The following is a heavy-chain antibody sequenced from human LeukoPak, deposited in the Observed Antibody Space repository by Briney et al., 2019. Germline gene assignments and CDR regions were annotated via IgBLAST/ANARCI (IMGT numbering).Heavy chain of an antibody. D-gene: IGHD1-1*01. CDR3: ARVGNSHPTGTTHPYGMDV. Sequence: GGSLRLSCAGSGFTFSNYGMHWVRQAPGKGPEWVAVISYDGTNKYYADSVKGRFTISRDNSKNTVYLQMNSLRAEDTAVYYCARVGNSHPTGTTHPYGMDVWGQGTTVTVSS. CDR2: ISYDGTNK. CDR1: GFTFSNYG. V-gene: IGHV3-30*03. J-gene: IGHJ6*02.